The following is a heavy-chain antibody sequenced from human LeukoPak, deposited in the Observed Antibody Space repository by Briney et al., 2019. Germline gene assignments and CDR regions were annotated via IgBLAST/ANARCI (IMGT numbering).Heavy chain of an antibody. CDR3: ARVGAMRSRPDAFDI. D-gene: IGHD2-2*01. CDR1: GFTFSSYE. CDR2: ISSSGSTI. Sequence: GGSLRVSCAASGFTFSSYEMNWARQAPGKGLEWVSYISSSGSTIYYADSVKGRFTISRDNAKNSLYLQMNSLRAEDTAVYYCARVGAMRSRPDAFDIWGQGTMVTVSS. J-gene: IGHJ3*02. V-gene: IGHV3-48*03.